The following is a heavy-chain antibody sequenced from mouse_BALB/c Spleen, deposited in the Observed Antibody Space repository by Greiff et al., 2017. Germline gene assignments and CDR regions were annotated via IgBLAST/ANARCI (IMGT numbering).Heavy chain of an antibody. V-gene: IGHV3-2*02. CDR1: GYSITSDYA. CDR3: ARGANWAWFAY. D-gene: IGHD4-1*01. Sequence: EVQGVESGPGLVKPSQSLSLTCTVTGYSITSDYAWNWIRQFPGNKLEWMGYISYSGSTSYNPSLKSRISITRDTSKNQFFLQLNSVTTEDTATYYCARGANWAWFAYWGQGTLVTVSA. CDR2: ISYSGST. J-gene: IGHJ3*01.